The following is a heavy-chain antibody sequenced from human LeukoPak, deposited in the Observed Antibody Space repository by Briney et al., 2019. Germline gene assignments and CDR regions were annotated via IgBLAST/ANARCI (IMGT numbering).Heavy chain of an antibody. V-gene: IGHV1-24*01. Sequence: ASVKVSCKVSGYTLTELSMHWVRQAPGKGLEWMGGFDPEDGETIYAQKFQGRVTMTEDTSTDTAYMELSSLRSEDTAVYYCATGPLGRIVGATYYFDYWGQGTLVTVSS. D-gene: IGHD1-26*01. J-gene: IGHJ4*02. CDR3: ATGPLGRIVGATYYFDY. CDR1: GYTLTELS. CDR2: FDPEDGET.